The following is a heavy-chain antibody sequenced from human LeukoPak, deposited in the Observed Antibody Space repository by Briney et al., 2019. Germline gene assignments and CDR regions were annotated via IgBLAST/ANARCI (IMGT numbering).Heavy chain of an antibody. V-gene: IGHV1-69*13. CDR3: AREVAVEGVGIPPDNWFDP. CDR1: GGTFSSYA. J-gene: IGHJ5*02. D-gene: IGHD6-19*01. Sequence: SVKVSCTASGGTFSSYAISWVRQAPGQGLEWMGGIIPIFGTANYAQKFQGRVTITADESTSTAYMELSSLRSEDTAVYYCAREVAVEGVGIPPDNWFDPWGQGTLVTVSS. CDR2: IIPIFGTA.